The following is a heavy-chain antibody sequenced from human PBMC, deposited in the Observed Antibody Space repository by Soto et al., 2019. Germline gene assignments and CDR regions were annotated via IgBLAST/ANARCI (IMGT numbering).Heavy chain of an antibody. J-gene: IGHJ4*02. V-gene: IGHV3-48*01. CDR1: GFTFSTFS. CDR3: ARDLGWAFDS. D-gene: IGHD6-19*01. CDR2: ISGGGRPI. Sequence: EVQLVESGGGSVQPGGSLRLSCAASGFTFSTFSMNWVRQAPGRGLEWISYISGGGRPISYADSAKGRFTISRDNAKNSLYLQMDSLTGEDTAVYYCARDLGWAFDSWGQGTLVTVSS.